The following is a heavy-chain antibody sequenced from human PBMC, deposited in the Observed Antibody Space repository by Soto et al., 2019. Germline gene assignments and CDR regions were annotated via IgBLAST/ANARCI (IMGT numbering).Heavy chain of an antibody. CDR3: AKDRVAVSGTDYYYYYVMDV. CDR2: ISYDGSNK. Sequence: GGSLRLSCAASGFTFSSYGMHWVRQAPGKGLEWVAVISYDGSNKYYADSVKGRFTISRDNSKNTLYLQMNSLRAEDTAVYYCAKDRVAVSGTDYYYYYVMDVWGKGTTVTVSS. J-gene: IGHJ6*04. V-gene: IGHV3-30*18. CDR1: GFTFSSYG. D-gene: IGHD6-19*01.